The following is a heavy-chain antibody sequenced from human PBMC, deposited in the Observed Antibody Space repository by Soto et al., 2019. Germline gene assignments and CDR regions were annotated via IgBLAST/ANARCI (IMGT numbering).Heavy chain of an antibody. Sequence: SETLSLTCAVYGGSFSGYYWSWIRQPPGKGLEWIGEINHSGSTNYNPSLKSRVTISVDTSKNQFSLKLSSVTAADTAVYYCARIRFLEWLFGLDDYYYYGMDVWGQGTTVTVSS. CDR2: INHSGST. CDR3: ARIRFLEWLFGLDDYYYYGMDV. D-gene: IGHD3-3*01. V-gene: IGHV4-34*01. CDR1: GGSFSGYY. J-gene: IGHJ6*02.